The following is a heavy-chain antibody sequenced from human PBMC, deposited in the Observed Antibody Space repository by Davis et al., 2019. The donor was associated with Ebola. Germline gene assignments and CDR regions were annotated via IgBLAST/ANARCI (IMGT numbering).Heavy chain of an antibody. CDR2: IKKDGVQK. Sequence: GESLKIPCATSGLTFSNFGMSWVRQAPGKGLEWVATIKKDGVQKFYVDSVKGRFIISRDNARNSLYLQMNSLKNEDTAVYYCARLVSGYWGQGTLVSVSS. CDR3: ARLVSGY. V-gene: IGHV3-7*03. CDR1: GLTFSNFG. J-gene: IGHJ4*02. D-gene: IGHD6-25*01.